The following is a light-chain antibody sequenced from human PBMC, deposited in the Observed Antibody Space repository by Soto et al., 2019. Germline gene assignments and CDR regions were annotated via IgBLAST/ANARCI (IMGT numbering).Light chain of an antibody. J-gene: IGKJ1*01. CDR1: QIFGSL. CDR2: RAS. Sequence: EIVLTQSPATLSVSPGERATLSCSASQIFGSLLACYQQKAGQAPRPLIYRASSRATGISGSFSGSGSGTEFTLAISSLQPEDSATYYCLQDINYPCTFGQGTKV. V-gene: IGKV3-15*01. CDR3: LQDINYPCT.